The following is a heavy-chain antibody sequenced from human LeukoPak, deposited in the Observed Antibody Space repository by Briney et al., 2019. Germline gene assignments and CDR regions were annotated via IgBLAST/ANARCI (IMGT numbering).Heavy chain of an antibody. J-gene: IGHJ3*02. D-gene: IGHD1-26*01. V-gene: IGHV1-69*13. CDR2: IIPIFGTA. CDR1: GGTFSSYA. Sequence: SVTVSCTASGGTFSSYAISWVRQAPGQGLEWMGGIIPIFGTANYAQKFQGRVTITADESTSTAYMELSSLRSEDTAVYYCARDLVGATLDAFDIWGQGTMVTVSS. CDR3: ARDLVGATLDAFDI.